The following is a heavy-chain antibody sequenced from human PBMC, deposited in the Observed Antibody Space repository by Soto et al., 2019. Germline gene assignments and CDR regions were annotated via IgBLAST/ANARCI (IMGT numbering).Heavy chain of an antibody. V-gene: IGHV4-34*01. D-gene: IGHD3-10*01. CDR3: EAIWLGGNGFDP. Sequence: QVQLQQWGAGLLKPSETLSLTCAVYGGSFSGYYWSWIRQPPGKGLEWIGEINHSGSTNYNPSLKSRVTVTVDTTKNQLSLKLISVTATQTAVYYSEAIWLGGNGFDPWGQGTLVSVSS. CDR1: GGSFSGYY. J-gene: IGHJ5*02. CDR2: INHSGST.